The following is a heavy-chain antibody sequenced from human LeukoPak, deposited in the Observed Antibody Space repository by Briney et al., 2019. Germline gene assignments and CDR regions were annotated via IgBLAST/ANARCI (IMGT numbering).Heavy chain of an antibody. J-gene: IGHJ4*02. V-gene: IGHV4-59*01. CDR1: GGSISSYY. CDR2: IYYSGST. Sequence: ETSETLSLTCTVSGGSISSYYWSWIRQPPGKGLEWIWYIYYSGSTNYNPSLKSRVTISVDTSKNQFSLKLSSVTTADTAVYYCARGGSYYGYWGQGTLVTVSS. CDR3: ARGGSYYGY. D-gene: IGHD1-26*01.